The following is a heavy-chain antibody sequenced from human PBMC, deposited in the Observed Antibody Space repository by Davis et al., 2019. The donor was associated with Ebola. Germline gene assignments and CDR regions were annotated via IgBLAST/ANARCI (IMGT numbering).Heavy chain of an antibody. Sequence: SETLSLTCAVYGGSFSGYYWSWIRQPPGKGLEWIGEINHSGSTNYNPSLKSRVTISVDTSKNQFSLKLSSVTAADTAVYYCARGPMMFDPWGQGTLVTVSS. J-gene: IGHJ5*02. CDR3: ARGPMMFDP. D-gene: IGHD3-16*01. CDR2: INHSGST. CDR1: GGSFSGYY. V-gene: IGHV4-34*01.